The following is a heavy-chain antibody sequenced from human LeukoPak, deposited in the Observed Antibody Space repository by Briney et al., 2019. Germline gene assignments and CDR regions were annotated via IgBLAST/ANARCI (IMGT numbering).Heavy chain of an antibody. D-gene: IGHD4-17*01. CDR2: IYYSGST. CDR1: GFSISSGYY. V-gene: IGHV4-61*01. CDR3: ARVGTRSGDYDRNYYYYYMDV. Sequence: SETLSLTCSVSGFSISSGYYRSWIRPPPGKGLEWIGYIYYSGSTNYNPSLKSRVTISVDTSKNQFSLKLSSVTAADTAVYYCARVGTRSGDYDRNYYYYYMDVWGKGTTVTISS. J-gene: IGHJ6*03.